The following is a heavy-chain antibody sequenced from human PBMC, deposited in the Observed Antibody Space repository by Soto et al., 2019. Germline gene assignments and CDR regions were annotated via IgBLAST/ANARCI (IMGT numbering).Heavy chain of an antibody. V-gene: IGHV1-2*02. CDR1: GYTFTGYY. Sequence: GASVKVSCKASGYTFTGYYMHWVRQAPGQGLEWMGWINPNSGGTNYAQKFQGRVTMTRDTSISTAYMELSRLRSDDTAVYYCARVVGATPALSPFDYWGQGTLVTVSS. CDR2: INPNSGGT. J-gene: IGHJ4*02. CDR3: ARVVGATPALSPFDY. D-gene: IGHD1-26*01.